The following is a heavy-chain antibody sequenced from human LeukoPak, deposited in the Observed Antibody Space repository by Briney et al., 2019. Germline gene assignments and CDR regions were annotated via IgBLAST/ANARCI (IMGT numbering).Heavy chain of an antibody. V-gene: IGHV4-59*11. CDR3: ARGRRRSCTNGVCYLFDY. J-gene: IGHJ4*02. D-gene: IGHD2-8*01. Sequence: SETLSLTCTVSGGSISSHYWSWIRQPPGKGLEWIGYIYYSGCTNYNPSLKSRVTISVDTSKNQFSLKLSSVTAADTAVYYCARGRRRSCTNGVCYLFDYWGQGTLVTVSS. CDR2: IYYSGCT. CDR1: GGSISSHY.